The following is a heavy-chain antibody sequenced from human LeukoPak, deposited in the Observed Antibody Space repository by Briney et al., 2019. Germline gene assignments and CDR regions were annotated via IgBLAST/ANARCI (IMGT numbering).Heavy chain of an antibody. Sequence: GASVKVSCKASGYTFTSYYMHWVRQAPGQGLEWMGIINPSGGSTSYAQKFQGRVTMTRDTSTSTVYMELSSLRSEDTAVYYCARDLPPYYYDSSGEGFDYWGQGTLVTVSS. CDR2: INPSGGST. CDR1: GYTFTSYY. J-gene: IGHJ4*02. D-gene: IGHD3-22*01. CDR3: ARDLPPYYYDSSGEGFDY. V-gene: IGHV1-46*01.